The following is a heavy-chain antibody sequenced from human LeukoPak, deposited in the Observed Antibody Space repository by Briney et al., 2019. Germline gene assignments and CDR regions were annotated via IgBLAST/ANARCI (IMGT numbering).Heavy chain of an antibody. V-gene: IGHV3-48*03. D-gene: IGHD5-18*01. CDR1: GFTFSSYE. Sequence: GGSLRLSCAASGFTFSSYEMNWVRQAPGKGLEWVSYISSSGSTIYYADSVKGRFTISRDNAKNSLYLQMISLRAEDTAFYYCASSRTERGYSFGYGNWGQGTVVNLSS. CDR2: ISSSGSTI. J-gene: IGHJ4*02. CDR3: ASSRTERGYSFGYGN.